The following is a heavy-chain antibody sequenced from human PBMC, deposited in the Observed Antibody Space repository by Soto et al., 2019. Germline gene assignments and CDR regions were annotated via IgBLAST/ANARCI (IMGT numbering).Heavy chain of an antibody. CDR3: TTSNLGVDF. J-gene: IGHJ4*02. V-gene: IGHV3-15*01. CDR1: GLIFSDVW. D-gene: IGHD1-1*01. Sequence: GGSLRLSCAASGLIFSDVWMTWVRQAPGKGLEWVGRIKTKPDDGAIDYAAPVRGRFTISRDDSKNTLYLQMTSLTPDDTGVYYCTTSNLGVDFWGPGTLVTVSS. CDR2: IKTKPDDGAI.